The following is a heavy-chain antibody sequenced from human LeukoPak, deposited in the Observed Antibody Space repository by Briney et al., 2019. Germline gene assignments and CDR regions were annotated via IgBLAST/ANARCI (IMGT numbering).Heavy chain of an antibody. CDR3: ARLRSSPSSFAY. Sequence: QSGGSLRLSCAASGFTFSNNAMSWVRQAPGKGLQWVANIKQDGSEKHYVDSVKGRFTVSRDNAKNSLYLQMNTLRAEDTAVYYCARLRSSPSSFAYWGQGTLVTVSS. V-gene: IGHV3-7*05. CDR2: IKQDGSEK. CDR1: GFTFSNNA. D-gene: IGHD6-6*01. J-gene: IGHJ4*02.